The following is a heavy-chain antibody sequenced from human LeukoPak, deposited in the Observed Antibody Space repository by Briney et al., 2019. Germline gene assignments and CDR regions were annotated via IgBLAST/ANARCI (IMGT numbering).Heavy chain of an antibody. CDR3: ARSPYESGTPPTRLED. CDR1: GFTFSDCY. Sequence: KPGGSLRLSCAASGFTFSDCYMNWIRQAPGKGLEWVSYVSCGSTYTNYADSVKGRFTVSRDNAKNSLSLQMSSLRAEDTAVYYCARSPYESGTPPTRLEDWGQGTLVTVSS. CDR2: VSCGSTYT. D-gene: IGHD3-10*01. V-gene: IGHV3-11*03. J-gene: IGHJ4*02.